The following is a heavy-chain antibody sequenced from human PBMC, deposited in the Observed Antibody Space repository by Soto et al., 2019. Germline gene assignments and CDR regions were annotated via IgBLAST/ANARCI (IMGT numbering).Heavy chain of an antibody. D-gene: IGHD6-19*01. CDR1: GFTFSSYS. V-gene: IGHV3-48*01. Sequence: SLRLSCAASGFTFSSYSMNGVRQAPGKGLEWASYISSSSSTIYYADSVKGRFTISRDNAKNSLYLQMNSLRAEDTAVYYCARSYSSGWYDGFPNLGYYYYGMDVWGQGTTVTVSS. CDR2: ISSSSSTI. CDR3: ARSYSSGWYDGFPNLGYYYYGMDV. J-gene: IGHJ6*02.